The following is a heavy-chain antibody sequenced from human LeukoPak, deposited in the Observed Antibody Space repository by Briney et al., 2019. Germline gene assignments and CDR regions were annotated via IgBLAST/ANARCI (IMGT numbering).Heavy chain of an antibody. CDR3: ARVLYYGLGMDV. V-gene: IGHV4-30-4*01. J-gene: IGHJ6*02. Sequence: SQTLSLTCTVSGGSISSGDYYWSWIRQPPGKGLEWFGYIYYSGSTYYNPSLKSRVTISVDTSKNQFSLKLSSVTAADTAVYYCARVLYYGLGMDVWGQGTTVTVSS. D-gene: IGHD2-8*01. CDR2: IYYSGST. CDR1: GGSISSGDYY.